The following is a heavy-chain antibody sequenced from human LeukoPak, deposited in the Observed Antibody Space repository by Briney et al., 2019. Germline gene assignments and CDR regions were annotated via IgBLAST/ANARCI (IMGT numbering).Heavy chain of an antibody. V-gene: IGHV1-69*13. Sequence: GASVKVSCKASGGTFSSYAISWVRQAPGQGLEWMGGIIPIFGTANYARKFQGRVTITADESTSTAYMELSSLRSEDTAVYYCARLLGYCSSTSCSGSDYWGREPWSPSPQ. CDR2: IIPIFGTA. CDR1: GGTFSSYA. CDR3: ARLLGYCSSTSCSGSDY. J-gene: IGHJ4*02. D-gene: IGHD2-2*01.